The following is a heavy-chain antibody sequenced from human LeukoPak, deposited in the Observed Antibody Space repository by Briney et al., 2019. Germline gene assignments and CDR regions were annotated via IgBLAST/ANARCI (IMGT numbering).Heavy chain of an antibody. Sequence: GGSLRLSCAASGFTFSDYAMSWVRQAPGGGLEWVSAISGSGDKTFHADSVRGRFTTSRDNSKNTLSLQMSSLRVEDSAVYFCAKDTSAWWYHRAYMNVWGTGTTVTVSS. D-gene: IGHD2-15*01. CDR2: ISGSGDKT. V-gene: IGHV3-23*01. CDR3: AKDTSAWWYHRAYMNV. CDR1: GFTFSDYA. J-gene: IGHJ6*03.